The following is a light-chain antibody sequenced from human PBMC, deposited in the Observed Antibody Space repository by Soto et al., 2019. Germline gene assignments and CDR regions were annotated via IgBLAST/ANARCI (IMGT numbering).Light chain of an antibody. CDR1: QNIGNY. CDR2: AAS. V-gene: IGKV1-39*01. J-gene: IGKJ1*01. CDR3: QQRYSTPRT. Sequence: DIQMSQSPSSLSTSVGDRVTITCRASQNIGNYLNWYQQTPGTAPKLLLYAASSLQSGVPSRFSGSGSVTEFTLTISSLEPEEFATYYCQQRYSTPRTFDQGTKVEIK.